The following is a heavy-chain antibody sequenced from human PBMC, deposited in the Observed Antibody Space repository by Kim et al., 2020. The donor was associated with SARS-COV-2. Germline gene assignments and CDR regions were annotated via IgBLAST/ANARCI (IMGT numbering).Heavy chain of an antibody. V-gene: IGHV1-69*13. CDR1: GGTFSTYA. Sequence: SVKVSCKASGGTFSTYAVSWVRQAPGQGLEWLGGIIPILDTPNYFQKVHDRVTITADESTSTAYLELSSLRSEDTAVYYCVRGGYRYGGPSNYNYYGLDIWGQGTTVTVSS. CDR2: IIPILDTP. D-gene: IGHD5-18*01. CDR3: VRGGYRYGGPSNYNYYGLDI. J-gene: IGHJ6*02.